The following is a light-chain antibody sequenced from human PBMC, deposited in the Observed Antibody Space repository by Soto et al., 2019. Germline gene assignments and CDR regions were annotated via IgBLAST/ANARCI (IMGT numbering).Light chain of an antibody. CDR3: AVWDASLTGWV. Sequence: QSALTQPPSASGTPGQSLTISCAGSSSNIGSHYVYWYQHPPGTAPKLLIFRDGQRPSGVPDRFFGSKSGTSASLAISGLRFEDEAHYYCAVWDASLTGWVFGGGTKVTVL. CDR2: RDG. CDR1: SSNIGSHY. J-gene: IGLJ3*02. V-gene: IGLV1-47*01.